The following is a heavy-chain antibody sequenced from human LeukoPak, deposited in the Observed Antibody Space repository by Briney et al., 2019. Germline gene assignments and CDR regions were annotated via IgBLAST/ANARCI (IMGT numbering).Heavy chain of an antibody. V-gene: IGHV3-7*01. CDR1: GFTFSSYW. Sequence: GGSLRLSCAASGFTFSSYWMSWVCQAPGKGLEWVANIKQDGSEKYYVYSVKGRFTISRDNAKNSLYLQMNSLRAEDTAVYYCARFVSSGWYNYYYYYMDVWGKGTTVTVSS. D-gene: IGHD6-19*01. CDR3: ARFVSSGWYNYYYYYMDV. CDR2: IKQDGSEK. J-gene: IGHJ6*03.